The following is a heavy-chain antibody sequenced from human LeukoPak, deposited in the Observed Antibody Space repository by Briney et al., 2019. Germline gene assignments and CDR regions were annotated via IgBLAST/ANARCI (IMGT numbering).Heavy chain of an antibody. V-gene: IGHV4-34*01. CDR2: INHSGST. J-gene: IGHJ4*02. CDR1: GGSFSGYY. Sequence: SETLSLTCAVYGGSFSGYYWSWIRQPPGKGLESNGEINHSGSTNYNPSLKSRATISVNTSKNQFSLKLSSVTAADAAVYYCASYYYDSSGYTFDYWGQGTLVTVSS. CDR3: ASYYYDSSGYTFDY. D-gene: IGHD3-22*01.